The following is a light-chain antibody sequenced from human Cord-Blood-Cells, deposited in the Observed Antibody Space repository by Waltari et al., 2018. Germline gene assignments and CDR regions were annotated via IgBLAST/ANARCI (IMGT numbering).Light chain of an antibody. V-gene: IGLV2-23*01. CDR3: CSYAGSSIWV. CDR2: EGS. Sequence: QSALTQPASVSGSPGQSITISCTGTSSDVGSYNLFSCYQQTPGKAPKLMIYEGSKRPSGVSNRFSGSKSGNTASLTISGLQAEDEADYYCCSYAGSSIWVFGGGTKLTVL. J-gene: IGLJ3*02. CDR1: SSDVGSYNL.